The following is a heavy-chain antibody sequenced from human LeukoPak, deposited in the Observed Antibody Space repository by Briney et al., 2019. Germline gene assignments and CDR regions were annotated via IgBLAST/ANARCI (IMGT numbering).Heavy chain of an antibody. V-gene: IGHV4-34*01. CDR1: GGSFSGYY. Sequence: SETLSLTCAVYGGSFSGYYWSWIRQPPGKGLEWIGEINHSGSTNYNPSLKSRVTMSVDTSKNQFSLKLSSVTAADTAVYYCASTHDYGGDYFDYWGQGTLVTVSS. CDR2: INHSGST. J-gene: IGHJ4*02. CDR3: ASTHDYGGDYFDY. D-gene: IGHD4-23*01.